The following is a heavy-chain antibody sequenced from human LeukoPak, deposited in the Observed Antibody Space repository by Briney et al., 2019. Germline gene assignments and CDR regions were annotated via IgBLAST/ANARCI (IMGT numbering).Heavy chain of an antibody. CDR2: IDPSDSYI. Sequence: GESPRISCKGSGYIFINYWISWVRQMPGKGLEWMGRIDPSDSYINYNPSFQGHVTISVDKSISTAYLQWSSLKASDTAMYYCARDYDSRGGVVTYWGQGTLVTVSS. D-gene: IGHD3-22*01. CDR3: ARDYDSRGGVVTY. V-gene: IGHV5-10-1*01. CDR1: GYIFINYW. J-gene: IGHJ4*02.